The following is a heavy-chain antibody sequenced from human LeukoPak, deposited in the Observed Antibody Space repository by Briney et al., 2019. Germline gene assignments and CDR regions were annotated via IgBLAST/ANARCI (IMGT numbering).Heavy chain of an antibody. V-gene: IGHV3-48*02. CDR3: SRRFDS. Sequence: PGGSLRLSCATSGFTFSDYSMNWVRQAPGKGLEWVSYIDGAGDTIYYADSAKGRFTISRDNAKSSLDLQMNSLRDEDTAVYYCSRRFDSWGQGTLVTVSS. CDR2: IDGAGDTI. CDR1: GFTFSDYS. J-gene: IGHJ4*02.